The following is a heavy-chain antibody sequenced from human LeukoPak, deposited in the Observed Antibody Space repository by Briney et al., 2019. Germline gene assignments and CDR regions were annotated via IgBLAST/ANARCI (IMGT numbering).Heavy chain of an antibody. J-gene: IGHJ6*03. V-gene: IGHV4-59*01. Sequence: SETLSLTCTVSGGSISSYYWSWIRQPPGKGLEWIGYIYYSGSTNYNPSLKSRVTISVDTSKNQFSLKLSSVTAADTAVYYCARGQDYYDSSGYYPRLYYYYYMDVWGKGTTVTISS. CDR3: ARGQDYYDSSGYYPRLYYYYYMDV. D-gene: IGHD3-22*01. CDR2: IYYSGST. CDR1: GGSISSYY.